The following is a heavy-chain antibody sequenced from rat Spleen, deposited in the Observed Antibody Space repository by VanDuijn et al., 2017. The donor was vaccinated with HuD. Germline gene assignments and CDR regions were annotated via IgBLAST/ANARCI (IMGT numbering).Heavy chain of an antibody. D-gene: IGHD1-1*01. CDR2: ISYEGSST. CDR1: GFTFSDYY. CDR3: TRRYYSGFDY. V-gene: IGHV5-22*01. J-gene: IGHJ2*01. Sequence: EVQLVESGGGLVQPGRSLKLSCAASGFTFSDYYMAWVRQAPKKGLEWVASISYEGSSTDYGDSVKGRFTISRDNAKSTLYLQMNSLRSEDTATYYCTRRYYSGFDYWGQGVMVTVSS.